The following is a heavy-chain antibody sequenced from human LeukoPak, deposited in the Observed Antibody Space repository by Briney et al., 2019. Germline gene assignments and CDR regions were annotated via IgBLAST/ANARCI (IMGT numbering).Heavy chain of an antibody. D-gene: IGHD5-12*01. V-gene: IGHV3-53*01. CDR3: ARGPWMVGTITVFDY. CDR2: IYSGGST. Sequence: PGGSLRLSCAASGFTVSSNYMSWVRQAPGKGLEWVSVIYSGGSTYYADSVKGRFTISRDNSKNTLYLQMNSLRAEDTAVYYCARGPWMVGTITVFDYWGQGTPVTVSS. J-gene: IGHJ4*02. CDR1: GFTVSSNY.